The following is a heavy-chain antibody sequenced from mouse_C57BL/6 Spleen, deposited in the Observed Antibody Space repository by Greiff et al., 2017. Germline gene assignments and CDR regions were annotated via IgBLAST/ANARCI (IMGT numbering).Heavy chain of an antibody. J-gene: IGHJ3*01. V-gene: IGHV7-3*01. CDR1: GFTFTDYY. Sequence: EVKLVESGGGLVQPGGSLSLSCAASGFTFTDYYMSWVRQPPGKALEWLGFIRNKANGYTTEYSASVKGRFTISRDNSQSILYLQMNALRAEDSATYYCARSDSNYVSWFAYWGQGTLVTVSA. D-gene: IGHD2-5*01. CDR2: IRNKANGYTT. CDR3: ARSDSNYVSWFAY.